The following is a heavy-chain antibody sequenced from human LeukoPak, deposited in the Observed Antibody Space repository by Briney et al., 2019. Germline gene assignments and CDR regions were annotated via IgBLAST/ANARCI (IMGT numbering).Heavy chain of an antibody. Sequence: PGGSLRLSCAASGFSFSSYAMSWIRQAPGKGLEWVSGISGSGGSTYHADSVKGRFTISRDNSKNTLYLQMNSLRAEDTAVYYCARDTAVGATVDYWGQGTLVTVSS. V-gene: IGHV3-23*01. D-gene: IGHD1-26*01. CDR2: ISGSGGST. J-gene: IGHJ4*02. CDR1: GFSFSSYA. CDR3: ARDTAVGATVDY.